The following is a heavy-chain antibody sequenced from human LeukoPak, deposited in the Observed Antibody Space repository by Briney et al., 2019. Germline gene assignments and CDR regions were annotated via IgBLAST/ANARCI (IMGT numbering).Heavy chain of an antibody. Sequence: GGSLRLSCAASGFTFSSYWMHWVRQAPGKGLVWVSRINSDGSSTSYADSVKGRFTISRDNAKNTLYLQMNSLRAEDTAVYYCARSGSHDYDFWSGYYTHLFDYWGQGTLVTVSS. CDR3: ARSGSHDYDFWSGYYTHLFDY. CDR2: INSDGSST. D-gene: IGHD3-3*01. CDR1: GFTFSSYW. V-gene: IGHV3-74*01. J-gene: IGHJ4*02.